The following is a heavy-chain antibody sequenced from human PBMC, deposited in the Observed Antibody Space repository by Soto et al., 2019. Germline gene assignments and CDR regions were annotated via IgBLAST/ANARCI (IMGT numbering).Heavy chain of an antibody. CDR2: INAGNGNT. CDR3: ARGITMIVGDFDY. D-gene: IGHD3-22*01. Sequence: ASVKVSCKXSGYTFTSYAMHWVRQAPGQRLEWMGWINAGNGNTKYSQKFQGRVTITRDTSASTAYMELSSLRSEDTAVYYCARGITMIVGDFDYWGQGTLVTVSS. J-gene: IGHJ4*02. V-gene: IGHV1-3*01. CDR1: GYTFTSYA.